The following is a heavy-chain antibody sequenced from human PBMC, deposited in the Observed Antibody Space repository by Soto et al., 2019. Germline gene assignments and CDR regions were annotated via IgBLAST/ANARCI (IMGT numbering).Heavy chain of an antibody. J-gene: IGHJ4*02. Sequence: PGGSLRLSCAASGFSFSDYYINWVRQAPGKGLEWVGRTRNKASSYTTDYAAFVKGRFTISRDDSKNLIYLQMNSLKTEDTAVYYCAREGSSSGPDYEYWGQGTLVT. CDR3: AREGSSSGPDYEY. CDR1: GFSFSDYY. CDR2: TRNKASSYTT. V-gene: IGHV3-72*01. D-gene: IGHD3-22*01.